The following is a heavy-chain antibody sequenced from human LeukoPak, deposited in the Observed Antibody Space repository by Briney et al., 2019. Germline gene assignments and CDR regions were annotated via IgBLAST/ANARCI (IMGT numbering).Heavy chain of an antibody. CDR2: IYTSGST. Sequence: SETLSLTCTVSGGSISSYYWSWIRQPAGKGLEWIGRIYTSGSTNYNPSLKSRVTMSVDTSKNQFSLKLSSVTAADTAVYYCAEEGSRWLGPGYWSFNLGARGTLVTVS. J-gene: IGHJ2*01. CDR3: AEEGSRWLGPGYWSFNL. D-gene: IGHD6-13*01. V-gene: IGHV4-4*07. CDR1: GGSISSYY.